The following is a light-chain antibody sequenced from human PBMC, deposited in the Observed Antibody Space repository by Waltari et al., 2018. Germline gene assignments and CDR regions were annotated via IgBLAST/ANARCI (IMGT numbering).Light chain of an antibody. Sequence: AIKVPQVPSTLSACVGDRVTGTCRASQGINKELSWYQQKPGKAPTLLIYAASSLQTGVSSRFSGSGSGTDFTLTISSLQPEDVAIYYCQQDYTTPWTFGQGTKVEIK. V-gene: IGKV1-6*01. J-gene: IGKJ1*01. CDR1: QGINKE. CDR2: AAS. CDR3: QQDYTTPWT.